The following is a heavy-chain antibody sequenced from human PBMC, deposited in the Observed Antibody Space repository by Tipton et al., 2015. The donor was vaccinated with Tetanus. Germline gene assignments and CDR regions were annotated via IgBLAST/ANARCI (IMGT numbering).Heavy chain of an antibody. D-gene: IGHD6-19*01. CDR3: AKAPRPLPLAGTPPDDYYYMDV. V-gene: IGHV3-21*04. J-gene: IGHJ6*03. Sequence: GSLRLSCAASGFTLSRYTLNWVRQAPGKGLEWVSSISSSSRYIYYADSVKGRFTISRDNAKNSLYLQMISLRAEDTALYYCAKAPRPLPLAGTPPDDYYYMDVWGKGTTVTVSS. CDR2: ISSSSRYI. CDR1: GFTLSRYT.